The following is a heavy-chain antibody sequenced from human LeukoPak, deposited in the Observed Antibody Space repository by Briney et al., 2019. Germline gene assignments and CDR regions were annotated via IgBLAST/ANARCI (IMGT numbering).Heavy chain of an antibody. CDR2: IYPGDSDT. D-gene: IGHD4-11*01. V-gene: IGHV5-51*01. CDR1: GDNLASYW. Sequence: GESLKISCRGFGDNLASYWIGLVRPMSGKGLEWMGIIYPGDSDTRYSPSFQGQVTISADKSISTAYLQWSSLKASDTAMYYCVRRVGNSKYDYWGQGTLVTVSS. J-gene: IGHJ4*02. CDR3: VRRVGNSKYDY.